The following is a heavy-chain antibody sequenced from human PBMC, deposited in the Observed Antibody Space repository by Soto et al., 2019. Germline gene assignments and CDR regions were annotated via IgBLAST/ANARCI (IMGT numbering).Heavy chain of an antibody. Sequence: GASVKVSCKASGYTFTGYYMHWVRQAPGQGLEWMGWINPNSGGTNYAQKFQGWVTMTRDTSISTAYMELSRLRSDDTAVYYCARSLKQQLVRVGMDVWGPGILVTVSS. CDR3: ARSLKQQLVRVGMDV. CDR1: GYTFTGYY. D-gene: IGHD6-13*01. CDR2: INPNSGGT. V-gene: IGHV1-2*04. J-gene: IGHJ6*02.